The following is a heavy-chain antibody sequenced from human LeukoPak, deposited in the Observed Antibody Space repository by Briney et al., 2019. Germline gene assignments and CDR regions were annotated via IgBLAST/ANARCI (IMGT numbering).Heavy chain of an antibody. J-gene: IGHJ5*02. D-gene: IGHD4-11*01. V-gene: IGHV3-53*01. CDR2: TYSGGST. CDR3: ARDLYRNWFDP. Sequence: GGSLRLSCAASGFAVSSNYMSWVRQAPGKGLEWVSVTYSGGSTYYADSVKGRFTISRDNSKSTLYLQMNSLRAEDTAVYYCARDLYRNWFDPWGQGTLVTVSS. CDR1: GFAVSSNY.